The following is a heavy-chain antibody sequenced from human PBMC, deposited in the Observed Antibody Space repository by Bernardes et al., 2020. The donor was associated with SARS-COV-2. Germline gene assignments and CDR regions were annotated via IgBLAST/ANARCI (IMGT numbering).Heavy chain of an antibody. Sequence: GGSLRLSCAASGFNFSSYSMNWVRQAPGKGLEWVSYISSSSTIYYADSVKGRFTISRDNAKNSLYLQMNSLRDEDTAVYYCARDTGYRAQWLVLGGWYFDLWGRGTLVTVSS. D-gene: IGHD6-19*01. CDR2: ISSSSTI. CDR3: ARDTGYRAQWLVLGGWYFDL. V-gene: IGHV3-48*02. CDR1: GFNFSSYS. J-gene: IGHJ2*01.